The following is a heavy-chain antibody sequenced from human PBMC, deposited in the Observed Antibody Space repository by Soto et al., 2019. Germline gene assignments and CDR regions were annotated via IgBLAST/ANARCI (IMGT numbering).Heavy chain of an antibody. V-gene: IGHV3-33*01. Sequence: VAVIWYDGSNKYYADSVKGRFTISRDNSKNTLYLQMNSLRAEDTAVYYCVRGGDSVDYWGQGTLVTVSS. CDR3: VRGGDSVDY. D-gene: IGHD2-21*02. CDR2: IWYDGSNK. J-gene: IGHJ4*02.